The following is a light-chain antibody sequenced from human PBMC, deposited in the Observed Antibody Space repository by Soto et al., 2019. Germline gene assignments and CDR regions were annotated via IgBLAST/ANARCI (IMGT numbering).Light chain of an antibody. CDR3: SAWDGSLNGWV. V-gene: IGLV1-44*01. J-gene: IGLJ3*02. Sequence: SVLTQPPSASGIPGQRVTISCSGSSSNIGSDIVNWYQQLPGTATKLLIYSNNQRPSGVPDRFSGSKSGTSASLAISGLQSEDEADYYCSAWDGSLNGWVFGGGTKLTVL. CDR1: SSNIGSDI. CDR2: SNN.